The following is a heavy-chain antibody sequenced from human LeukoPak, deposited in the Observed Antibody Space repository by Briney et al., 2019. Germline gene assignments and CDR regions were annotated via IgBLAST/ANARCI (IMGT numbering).Heavy chain of an antibody. Sequence: GGSLRLSCAASGFTFSSYGMHWVRQAPGKGLEWVAVISYDGSNKYYADSVKGRFTISRDNSKNTLYLQMNSLRAEDTAVYYCARESKIYDGDGYHLDSWGQGTLVSVSS. J-gene: IGHJ4*02. CDR3: ARESKIYDGDGYHLDS. D-gene: IGHD3-22*01. V-gene: IGHV3-30*03. CDR1: GFTFSSYG. CDR2: ISYDGSNK.